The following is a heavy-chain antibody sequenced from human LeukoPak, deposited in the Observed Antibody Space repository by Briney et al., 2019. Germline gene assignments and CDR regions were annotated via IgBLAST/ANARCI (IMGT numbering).Heavy chain of an antibody. CDR1: GYRFTSFW. CDR2: IYPGDSET. CDR3: ATGMSGGYFYMNV. Sequence: GESLKISCQGVGYRFTSFWIGWVRQMPGKGLEWMGIIYPGDSETRYSPSFEGQGTFSVDKSISTAYLQWGSLKASDTAVYYCATGMSGGYFYMNVWGKGTTVIVSS. V-gene: IGHV5-51*01. J-gene: IGHJ6*03. D-gene: IGHD1-26*01.